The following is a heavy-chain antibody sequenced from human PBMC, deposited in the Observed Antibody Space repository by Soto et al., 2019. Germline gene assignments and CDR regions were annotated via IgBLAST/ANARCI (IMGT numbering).Heavy chain of an antibody. V-gene: IGHV3-33*01. CDR2: ISYDGGYK. J-gene: IGHJ4*02. Sequence: QVQLVESGGGVVQPGRSLRLSCEASGFTFRSFGIHWVRQAPGKGLEWVAMISYDGGYKYYADSVKGRFTISRDNSKNTLELQMSSLRGEDTAVYYCARDRGVTGSGSLGLWGQGTLVTVSS. D-gene: IGHD3-10*01. CDR3: ARDRGVTGSGSLGL. CDR1: GFTFRSFG.